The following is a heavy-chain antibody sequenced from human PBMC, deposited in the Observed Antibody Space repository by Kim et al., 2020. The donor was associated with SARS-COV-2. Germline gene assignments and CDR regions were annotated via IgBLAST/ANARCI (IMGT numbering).Heavy chain of an antibody. D-gene: IGHD3-22*01. J-gene: IGHJ6*02. CDR1: GGSISSYY. Sequence: SETLSLTCTVSGGSISSYYWSWIRQPPGKGLEWIGYIYYSGSTNYNPSLKSRVTISVDTSKNQFSLKLSSVTAADTAVYYCARDLYYYDSSGYYPNRRYYGMDVWGQGTTVTVSS. CDR3: ARDLYYYDSSGYYPNRRYYGMDV. CDR2: IYYSGST. V-gene: IGHV4-59*01.